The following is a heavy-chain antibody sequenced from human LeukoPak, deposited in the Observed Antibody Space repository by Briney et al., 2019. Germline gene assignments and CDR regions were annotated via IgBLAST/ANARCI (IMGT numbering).Heavy chain of an antibody. CDR1: GFTFSSYG. D-gene: IGHD5-18*01. CDR3: AKDMTEFHSYGSFPDY. Sequence: PGGSLRLSCAASGFTFSSYGMPWVRQAPGKGLEWVAVISYDGSNKYYADSVKGRFTISRDNSKNTLYLQMNSLRAEDTAVYYCAKDMTEFHSYGSFPDYWGQGTLVTVSS. V-gene: IGHV3-30*18. CDR2: ISYDGSNK. J-gene: IGHJ4*02.